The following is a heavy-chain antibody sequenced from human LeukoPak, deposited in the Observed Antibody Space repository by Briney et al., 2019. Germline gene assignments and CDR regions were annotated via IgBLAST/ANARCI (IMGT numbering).Heavy chain of an antibody. V-gene: IGHV4-30-2*01. CDR2: IYHSGST. Sequence: ASETLSLTCAVSGGSISSGGYSWSWIRQPPGKGLEWIGYIYHSGSTYYNPSLKSRVTISVDRSKNQFSLKLSSVTAADTAVYYCARGHYYDSSGYYQGYYFDYWGQGTQVTVSS. CDR1: GGSISSGGYS. J-gene: IGHJ4*02. D-gene: IGHD3-22*01. CDR3: ARGHYYDSSGYYQGYYFDY.